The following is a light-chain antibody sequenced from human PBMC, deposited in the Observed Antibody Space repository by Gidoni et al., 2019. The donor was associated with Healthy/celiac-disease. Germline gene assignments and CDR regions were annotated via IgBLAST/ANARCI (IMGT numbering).Light chain of an antibody. Sequence: ELVFTHSPGTLSLSPGERATLSCRSTQSVSSSYVAWYQQKPGQAPRRLIYGASSRATGIPDRFSGSGAGRDFTLTISRLEPEEFAVYYCQKYGSAPPFTFGHGTKVDIK. CDR2: GAS. CDR3: QKYGSAPPFT. J-gene: IGKJ3*01. CDR1: QSVSSSY. V-gene: IGKV3-20*01.